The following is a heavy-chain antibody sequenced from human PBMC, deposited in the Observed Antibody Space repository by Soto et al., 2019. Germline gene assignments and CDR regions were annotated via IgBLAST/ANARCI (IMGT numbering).Heavy chain of an antibody. CDR1: GFTFSSYD. Sequence: EVQVLESGGALVQPGGSLRLSCAASGFTFSSYDMSWVRQAPGKELEWVSGLSGSGGSTYYADSVKGRFTISRDNSKNTLYLQMNSLRAEDTAVYYCAKGWGDYWGQGTLVTVSS. V-gene: IGHV3-23*01. CDR3: AKGWGDY. J-gene: IGHJ4*02. D-gene: IGHD3-16*01. CDR2: LSGSGGST.